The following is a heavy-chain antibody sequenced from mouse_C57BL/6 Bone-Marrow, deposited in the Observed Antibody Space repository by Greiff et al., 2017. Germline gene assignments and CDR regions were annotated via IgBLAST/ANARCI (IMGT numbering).Heavy chain of an antibody. J-gene: IGHJ3*01. CDR3: TTFSGYGSAAWFAY. V-gene: IGHV14-4*01. CDR1: GFNIKDDY. Sequence: EVQLQQSGAELVRPGASVKLSCTASGFNIKDDYMHWVKQRPEQGLEWIGWIDPENGATEYASKFQGKATITADTSSNTAYLQLSSLTSEDTAVDYCTTFSGYGSAAWFAYWGQGTLVTVSA. CDR2: IDPENGAT. D-gene: IGHD1-1*01.